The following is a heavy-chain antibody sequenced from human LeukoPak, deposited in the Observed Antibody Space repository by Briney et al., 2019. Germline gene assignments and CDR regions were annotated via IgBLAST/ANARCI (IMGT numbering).Heavy chain of an antibody. D-gene: IGHD2-2*01. J-gene: IGHJ6*02. CDR3: ARHGCSSTSCPLLYYYYGMDV. CDR1: GGSISSYY. CDR2: IYYSGST. V-gene: IGHV4-59*08. Sequence: SETLSLTCTVSGGSISSYYWSRIRQPPGKGLEWIGYIYYSGSTNYNPSLKSRVTISVDTSKNQFSLKLSSVTAADTAVYYCARHGCSSTSCPLLYYYYGMDVWGQGTTVTVSS.